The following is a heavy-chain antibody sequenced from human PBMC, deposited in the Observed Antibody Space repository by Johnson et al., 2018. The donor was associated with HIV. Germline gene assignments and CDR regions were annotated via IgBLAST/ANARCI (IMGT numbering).Heavy chain of an antibody. CDR3: VGTAAEGAFDI. CDR2: IWYDASKT. CDR1: GFTFSNYG. Sequence: QVQLVESGGGVVQPGRSLKLSCAASGFTFSNYGMHWIRQAPGRGLEWVAVIWYDASKTYYADSVKGRFTISRDNSKRTLHLQMNSLRADDTALYYCVGTAAEGAFDIWGQGTMVTVSS. J-gene: IGHJ3*02. V-gene: IGHV3-33*01. D-gene: IGHD6-13*01.